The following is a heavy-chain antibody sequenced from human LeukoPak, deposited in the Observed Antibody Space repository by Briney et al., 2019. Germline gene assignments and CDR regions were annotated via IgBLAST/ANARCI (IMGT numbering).Heavy chain of an antibody. CDR2: IYYSGST. CDR1: GGSISSYY. D-gene: IGHD5-18*01. CDR3: ARGYSYRYYFDY. J-gene: IGHJ4*02. Sequence: SETLSLTCTVSGGSISSYYWSWIRQPPGKGLAWTGYIYYSGSTNYNPSLKSRVTISVDTSKNQFSLQLSSVTAADTAVYYCARGYSYRYYFDYWGQGTLATVSS. V-gene: IGHV4-59*01.